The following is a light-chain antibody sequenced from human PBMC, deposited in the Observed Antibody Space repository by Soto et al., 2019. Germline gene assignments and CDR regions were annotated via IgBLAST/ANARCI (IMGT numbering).Light chain of an antibody. Sequence: DIQMTQSPSSLSASVGDRVTITCQASQDINKNLIWYQQKPGKAPKLLIYGASTLQSGVPSRFSGSESGTDFTLTISSLQPEDFATYYCQQLYSYPPNFGQGTRLEIK. CDR3: QQLYSYPPN. J-gene: IGKJ5*01. CDR1: QDINKN. CDR2: GAS. V-gene: IGKV1-9*01.